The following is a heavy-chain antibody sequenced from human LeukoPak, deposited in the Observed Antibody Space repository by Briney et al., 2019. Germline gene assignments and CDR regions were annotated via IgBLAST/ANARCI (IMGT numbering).Heavy chain of an antibody. Sequence: GGSLRLSCAASGFTFSDYYMNWIRQAPGKGLEWVSYISDSGNTIHSADSVKGRFTISRDNAKNSLYLQMNSLRAEDTAVYYCARARDSGNYEAFDIWGQGAMVTVSS. CDR1: GFTFSDYY. CDR2: ISDSGNTI. CDR3: ARARDSGNYEAFDI. J-gene: IGHJ3*02. V-gene: IGHV3-11*01. D-gene: IGHD1-7*01.